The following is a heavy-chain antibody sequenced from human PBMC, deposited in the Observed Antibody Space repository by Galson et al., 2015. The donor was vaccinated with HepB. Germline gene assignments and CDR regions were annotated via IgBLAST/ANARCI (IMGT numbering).Heavy chain of an antibody. CDR2: FDPEDGET. Sequence: SVKVSCKVSGYTLTELSMHWVRQAPGKGLEWMGGFDPEDGETIYAQKFQGRVTMTEDTSTDTAYMELSSLRSEDTAVYYCAVEGFGGSYERAFDIWGQGTMVTVSS. D-gene: IGHD1-26*01. CDR1: GYTLTELS. CDR3: AVEGFGGSYERAFDI. J-gene: IGHJ3*02. V-gene: IGHV1-24*01.